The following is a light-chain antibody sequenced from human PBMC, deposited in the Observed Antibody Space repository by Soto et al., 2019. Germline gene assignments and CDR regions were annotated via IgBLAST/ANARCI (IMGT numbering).Light chain of an antibody. CDR2: RAS. CDR3: KQYGSSPPWT. Sequence: EIVLTQSPGTLSFSPGERATLSCSASQSVSSSFLAWYQQKPGQAPRLLIYRASSRATGIPDRFSGSGSGTDFTVSISRLEPEDFAVYYCKQYGSSPPWTVGQGTKVDIK. V-gene: IGKV3-20*01. J-gene: IGKJ1*01. CDR1: QSVSSSF.